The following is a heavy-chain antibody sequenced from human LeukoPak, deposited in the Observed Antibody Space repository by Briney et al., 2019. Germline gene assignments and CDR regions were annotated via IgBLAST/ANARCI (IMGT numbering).Heavy chain of an antibody. CDR3: ARPYSSSYFDY. CDR2: ISYDGSNK. Sequence: GGSPRLSCAASGFTFSSYAMHWVRQAPGKGLEWVAVISYDGSNKYYADSVKGRFTISRDNSKNTLYLQMNSLRAEDTAVYYCARPYSSSYFDYWGQGTLVTVSS. J-gene: IGHJ4*02. CDR1: GFTFSSYA. D-gene: IGHD6-13*01. V-gene: IGHV3-30-3*01.